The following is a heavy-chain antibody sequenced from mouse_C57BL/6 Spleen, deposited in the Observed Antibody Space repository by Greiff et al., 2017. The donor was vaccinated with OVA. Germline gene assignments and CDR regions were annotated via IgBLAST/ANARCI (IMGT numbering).Heavy chain of an antibody. J-gene: IGHJ1*03. CDR1: GYTFTDYY. CDR2: INPYNGGT. CDR3: ARPLPDGYFDV. V-gene: IGHV1-19*01. D-gene: IGHD6-1*01. Sequence: EVQLQQSGPVLVKPGASVKMSCKASGYTFTDYYMNWVKQSHGKSLEWIGVINPYNGGTSYNQKFKGKATLTVDKSSSTAYMELNSLTSEDSAVYYCARPLPDGYFDVWGTGTTVTVSS.